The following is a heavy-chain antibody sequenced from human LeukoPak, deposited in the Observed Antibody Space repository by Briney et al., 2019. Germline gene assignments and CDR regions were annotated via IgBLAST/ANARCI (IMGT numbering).Heavy chain of an antibody. CDR3: ARDLTAEDY. CDR2: INPISGGT. CDR1: GYTFTGYY. Sequence: ASVKVSCQASGYTFTGYYMHWVRQVPAQGLEWMGWINPISGGTNSAQNFQGRVTMTRDTSISTAYMELSRLRSDDTAVYYCARDLTAEDYWGQGTLVTVSS. J-gene: IGHJ4*02. V-gene: IGHV1-2*02.